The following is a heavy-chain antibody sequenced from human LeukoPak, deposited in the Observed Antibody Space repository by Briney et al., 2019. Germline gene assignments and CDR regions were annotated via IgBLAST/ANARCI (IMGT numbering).Heavy chain of an antibody. CDR3: ARGRGRHDC. CDR2: ISTGSGTT. J-gene: IGHJ4*02. Sequence: GGSLRLSCAASGFGFDNYDMNWVRQAPGKGLEWISYISTGSGTTHYADSVKGRFTISRDDAQNSLYLQMISLRVEDTAIYYCARGRGRHDCWGQGTLVTVSS. CDR1: GFGFDNYD. D-gene: IGHD6-25*01. V-gene: IGHV3-48*01.